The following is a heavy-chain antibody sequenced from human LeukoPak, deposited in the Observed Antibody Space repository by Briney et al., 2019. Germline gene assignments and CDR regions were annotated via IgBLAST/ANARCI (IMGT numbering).Heavy chain of an antibody. CDR2: ISASKANT. Sequence: ASVKVSCKASGHTLTNYGVSWVQQAPGQGLEWMGWISASKANTNFAQNFQGRITMSTDTSTNTAYMELRNLRSDDTALYYCTRGWKLHDWGQGTLVTVSS. CDR1: GHTLTNYG. J-gene: IGHJ4*02. CDR3: TRGWKLHD. V-gene: IGHV1-18*01. D-gene: IGHD4-23*01.